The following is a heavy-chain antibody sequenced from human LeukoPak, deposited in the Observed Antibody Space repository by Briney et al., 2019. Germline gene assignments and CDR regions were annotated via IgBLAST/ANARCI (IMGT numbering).Heavy chain of an antibody. CDR3: ATDYYDSSGYCDY. CDR2: FDPEDGET. V-gene: IGHV1-24*01. CDR1: GYTLTELS. D-gene: IGHD3-22*01. J-gene: IGHJ4*02. Sequence: ASVKVSCKVSGYTLTELSMHWVRQAPGKGLEWMGGFDPEDGETIYAQKFQGRVTMTEDTPTDTAYMELSSLRSEDTAVYYCATDYYDSSGYCDYWGQGTLVTVSS.